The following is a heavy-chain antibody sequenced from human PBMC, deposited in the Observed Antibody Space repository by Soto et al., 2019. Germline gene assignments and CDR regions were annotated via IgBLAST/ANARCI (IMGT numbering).Heavy chain of an antibody. J-gene: IGHJ4*02. CDR2: ITGVNGDT. V-gene: IGHV1-3*01. CDR1: GYTFTTYA. CDR3: VAVDLGDY. D-gene: IGHD5-12*01. Sequence: QVQLVQSGAEVKKPGASVKVSCKASGYTFTTYAMHWVRQAPGQRLEWMGWITGVNGDTKYLQQFQGRVTFTRDTSSRTAYMDLSSLRSEDTAVYDCVAVDLGDYWGQGTQVTVSS.